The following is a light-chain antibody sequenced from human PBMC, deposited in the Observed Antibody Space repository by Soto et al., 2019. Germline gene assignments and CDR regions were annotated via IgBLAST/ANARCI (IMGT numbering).Light chain of an antibody. V-gene: IGLV3-25*02. J-gene: IGLJ2*01. CDR1: ALPNQY. CDR2: KDR. CDR3: QSADSGATYVL. Sequence: SYELTQPPSVSVSQGQTARITCSGDALPNQYVYWYQQKPGQAPVLVIYKDRERPSGIPERISGSSSGITATLTIRGVQAEDEADYYCQSADSGATYVLFGGGTKLTVL.